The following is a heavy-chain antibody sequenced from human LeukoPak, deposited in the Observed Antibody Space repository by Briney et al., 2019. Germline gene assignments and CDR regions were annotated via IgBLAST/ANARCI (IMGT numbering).Heavy chain of an antibody. CDR1: GYSISSGYY. D-gene: IGHD7-27*01. V-gene: IGHV4-38-2*02. Sequence: SETLSLTCTVSGYSISSGYYWGWIRQPPGKGLEWIGSIYHSGSTYYNPSLKSRVTISVDTSKNQFSLKLSSVTAADTAVYYCARPMHTGDPYYYGMDVWGQGTTVTVSS. CDR2: IYHSGST. J-gene: IGHJ6*02. CDR3: ARPMHTGDPYYYGMDV.